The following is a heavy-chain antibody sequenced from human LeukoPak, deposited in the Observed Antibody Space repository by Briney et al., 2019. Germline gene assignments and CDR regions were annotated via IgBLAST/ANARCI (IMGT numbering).Heavy chain of an antibody. CDR2: MNPNSGNT. CDR3: ARVLLPMYYYDSSGARDAFDI. V-gene: IGHV1-8*03. J-gene: IGHJ3*02. Sequence: ASVKVSCKASGYTFTSYDINWVRQATGQGLEWMGWMNPNSGNTGYAQKFQGRVTITRNTSISTAYMELSSLRSEDTAVYYCARVLLPMYYYDSSGARDAFDIWGQGTMVTVSS. D-gene: IGHD3-22*01. CDR1: GYTFTSYD.